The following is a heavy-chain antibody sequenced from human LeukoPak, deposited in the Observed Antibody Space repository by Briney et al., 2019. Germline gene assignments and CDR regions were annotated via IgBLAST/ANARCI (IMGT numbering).Heavy chain of an antibody. CDR3: ASPLDDY. J-gene: IGHJ4*02. CDR2: IHHSKSS. V-gene: IGHV4-4*02. Sequence: SETLSLTCAVSGDSITSDKWWTWVRQPPGKGLEWIGEIHHSKSSSYYPSLKSRVTISVDTSKNQFSLKLSSVTAADTAVYYCASPLDDYWGQGTLVTVSS. CDR1: GDSITSDKW.